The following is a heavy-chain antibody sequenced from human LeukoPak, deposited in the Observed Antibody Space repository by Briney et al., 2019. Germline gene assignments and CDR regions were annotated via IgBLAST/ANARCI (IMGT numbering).Heavy chain of an antibody. V-gene: IGHV1-18*01. J-gene: IGHJ4*02. CDR2: ISAYNGNT. D-gene: IGHD3-22*01. Sequence: ASVKLSCKASGYTFTSYGISWVRQAPGQGLEWMGWISAYNGNTNYAQNLQGRVTMTTDTSTSTAYMELRSLRSDDTAVYYCARAHLWGVSSGYYLNYWGQGTLVTVSS. CDR3: ARAHLWGVSSGYYLNY. CDR1: GYTFTSYG.